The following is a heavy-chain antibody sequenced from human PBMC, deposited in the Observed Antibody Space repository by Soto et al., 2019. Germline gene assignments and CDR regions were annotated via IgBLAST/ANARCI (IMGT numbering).Heavy chain of an antibody. V-gene: IGHV4-34*01. D-gene: IGHD2-8*02. CDR2: INHSGST. J-gene: IGHJ4*01. Sequence: PSETLSLTCAVYGGSFSGYYWTWIRQPPGTGLEWIGEINHSGSTNYNPSLKSRVTISVDTSKNQFSLKLTSVTAADTAVYYCAREKITGLFDYWGHGTLVTVSS. CDR3: AREKITGLFDY. CDR1: GGSFSGYY.